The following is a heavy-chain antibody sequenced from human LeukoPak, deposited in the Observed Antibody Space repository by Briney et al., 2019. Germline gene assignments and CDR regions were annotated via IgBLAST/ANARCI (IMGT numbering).Heavy chain of an antibody. CDR3: AKCGPGGGYSYDV. D-gene: IGHD5-18*01. J-gene: IGHJ4*02. Sequence: GESLKISCKNSGYSFSSHWIAWVRQMPGKGLEWMGIIHPGDSDIRYSPSFQGQVTIAADKSISTAYLQWSSLKASDTAMYYCAKCGPGGGYSYDVWGQGTPVTVSS. CDR1: GYSFSSHW. CDR2: IHPGDSDI. V-gene: IGHV5-51*01.